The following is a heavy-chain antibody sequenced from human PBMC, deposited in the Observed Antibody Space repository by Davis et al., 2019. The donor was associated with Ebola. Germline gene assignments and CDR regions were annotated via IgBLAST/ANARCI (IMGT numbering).Heavy chain of an antibody. Sequence: GGSLRLSCAASGFTFNTYAMKWVRQAPGKGLEWVSMFSGSGGGTYYAESVRGRFTISRDNSKNTLYLQMNSLRADDTAVYYCAKQRGVGAIDYDYWGRGTVVTVSS. J-gene: IGHJ4*02. V-gene: IGHV3-23*01. CDR1: GFTFNTYA. CDR2: FSGSGGGT. D-gene: IGHD1-26*01. CDR3: AKQRGVGAIDYDY.